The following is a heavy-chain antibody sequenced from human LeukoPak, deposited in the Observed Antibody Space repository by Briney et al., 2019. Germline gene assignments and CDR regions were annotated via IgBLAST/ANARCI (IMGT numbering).Heavy chain of an antibody. V-gene: IGHV5-10-1*01. CDR3: ARDGGGVSSWVSH. CDR1: GYSFSSYW. Sequence: PGESLRISCKGSGYSFSSYWISWVRQLPGKGLEWMGRIDPGDSFTKYRPSLEGRVTISVVKSLSTVYLQWSSLKASDTAIYYCARDGGGVSSWVSHWGQGTLVTVSS. J-gene: IGHJ4*02. D-gene: IGHD2-8*02. CDR2: IDPGDSFT.